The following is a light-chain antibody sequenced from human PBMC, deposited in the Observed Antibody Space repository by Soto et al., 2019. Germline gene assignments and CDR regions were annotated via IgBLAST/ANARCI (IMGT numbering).Light chain of an antibody. J-gene: IGLJ2*01. CDR2: SNN. CDR3: AAWDDSLKGL. Sequence: QAVVTQPPSASGTPGQRVTISCSGSSSNIGSNTVNWYQQLPGTAPKLLIYSNNQRPSGVPDRFSGSKSGTSASLAISGLQSEDEADYYCAAWDDSLKGLFGGGTKLTV. V-gene: IGLV1-44*01. CDR1: SSNIGSNT.